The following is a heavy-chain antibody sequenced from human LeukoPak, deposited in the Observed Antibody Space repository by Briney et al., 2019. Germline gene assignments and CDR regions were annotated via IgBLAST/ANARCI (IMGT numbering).Heavy chain of an antibody. Sequence: GGSLRLSCAASGFTFSDYYMSWLRQAPGKGLEWVSYISSSGSTIYYADSVKGRFTISRDNAKNSLYLQMNSLRAEDTAVYYCATNFLYYYGSGSSYYYVDVWGKGTTVTVSS. D-gene: IGHD3-10*01. V-gene: IGHV3-11*04. CDR2: ISSSGSTI. CDR1: GFTFSDYY. J-gene: IGHJ6*03. CDR3: ATNFLYYYGSGSSYYYVDV.